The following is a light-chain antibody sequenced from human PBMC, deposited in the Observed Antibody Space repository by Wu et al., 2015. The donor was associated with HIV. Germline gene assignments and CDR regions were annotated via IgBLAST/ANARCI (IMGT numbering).Light chain of an antibody. Sequence: VLTQSPGTMSFSPGERATLPCRASETIPSSSLSWYQQRPGRAPRLLIFGTSNRASGIPXRFIGSGSGTDFTLTISRLEPEDFAVYSCQQYGSYPITFGQGTRLEIK. CDR2: GTS. CDR3: QQYGSYPIT. J-gene: IGKJ5*01. V-gene: IGKV3-20*01. CDR1: ETIPSSS.